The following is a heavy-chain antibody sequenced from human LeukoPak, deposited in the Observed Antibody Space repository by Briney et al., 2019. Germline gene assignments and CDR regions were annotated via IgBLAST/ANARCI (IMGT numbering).Heavy chain of an antibody. CDR1: GFTFSSYW. CDR3: ARGIVGATGRYYYYYMDV. V-gene: IGHV3-7*01. Sequence: PGGSLRLSCAASGFTFSSYWMSWVRQAPGKGLEGVANIKQDGSEKYYVDSVKGRFTISRDNAKNSLYLQMNSLRAEDTAVYYCARGIVGATGRYYYYYMDVWGKGTTVTVSS. D-gene: IGHD1-26*01. J-gene: IGHJ6*03. CDR2: IKQDGSEK.